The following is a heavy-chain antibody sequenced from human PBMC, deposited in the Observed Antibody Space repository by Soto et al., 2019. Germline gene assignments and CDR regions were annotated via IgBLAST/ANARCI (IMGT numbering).Heavy chain of an antibody. Sequence: GGSLRLSCAASGFTFSSYWMGWVRQAPGKGLEWVAIIKQDGSEKCYVDSVKGRFTISSDNAKNSLYVQMNSLTAEDTGVYYCARVGRCVEWFPTYYFDYWGQGTLVTVSS. CDR2: IKQDGSEK. J-gene: IGHJ4*02. CDR3: ARVGRCVEWFPTYYFDY. CDR1: GFTFSSYW. V-gene: IGHV3-7*03. D-gene: IGHD3-3*01.